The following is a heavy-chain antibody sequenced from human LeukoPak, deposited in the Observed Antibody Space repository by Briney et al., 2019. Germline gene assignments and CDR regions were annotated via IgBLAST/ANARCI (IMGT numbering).Heavy chain of an antibody. V-gene: IGHV3-48*01. CDR3: PKWMAIVLVPAARSPIDY. D-gene: IGHD2-2*01. CDR2: ISISSSTI. Sequence: GGTLRLSCAASGFTFSSYSMNRVRQAPGKGLEWVSYISISSSTIYYADPAKGRFTITREDSKNTLYLQMNSLIAEATAVDYFPKWMAIVLVPAARSPIDYWGQGTLVTVSS. J-gene: IGHJ4*02. CDR1: GFTFSSYS.